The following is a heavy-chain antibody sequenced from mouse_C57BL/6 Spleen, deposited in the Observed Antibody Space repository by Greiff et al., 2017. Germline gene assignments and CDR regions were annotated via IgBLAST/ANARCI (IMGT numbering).Heavy chain of an antibody. D-gene: IGHD2-1*01. V-gene: IGHV5-4*01. CDR2: ISDGGSYT. J-gene: IGHJ3*01. CDR3: ARDQSGNYGWFAY. CDR1: GFTFSSYA. Sequence: EVQVVESGGGLVKPGGSLKLSCAASGFTFSSYAMSWVRQTPEKRLEWVATISDGGSYTYYPDNVKGRFTISRDNAKNNLYLQMSHLKSEDTAMYYCARDQSGNYGWFAYWGQGTLVTVSA.